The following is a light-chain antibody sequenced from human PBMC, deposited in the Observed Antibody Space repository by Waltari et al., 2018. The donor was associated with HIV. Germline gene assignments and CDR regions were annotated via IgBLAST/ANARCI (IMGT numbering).Light chain of an antibody. V-gene: IGKV3-11*01. CDR1: QSVSSY. CDR2: EAS. J-gene: IGKJ4*02. Sequence: EIVLTQSPATMSLSPGERATLSCRASQSVSSYLAWYQQTPGQDPRLLIYEASNRATGIPAMFSGSGSGTDFTLTISSLEPEDFAVYYCQQRSNWPPLFGGGTKVEIK. CDR3: QQRSNWPPL.